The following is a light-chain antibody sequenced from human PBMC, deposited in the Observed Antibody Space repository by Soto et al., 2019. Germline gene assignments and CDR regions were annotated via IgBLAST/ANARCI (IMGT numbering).Light chain of an antibody. V-gene: IGKV1-8*01. CDR1: QGISSY. CDR3: QQYYSYSWT. Sequence: AIRMTQSPSSFSASTVDRVTITCRASQGISSYLAWYQQKPGKAPKLLIYAASTLQSGVPSRFSGSGSGTDFTLTINCLQSEDFATYYCQQYYSYSWTFGQGTKVDI. CDR2: AAS. J-gene: IGKJ1*01.